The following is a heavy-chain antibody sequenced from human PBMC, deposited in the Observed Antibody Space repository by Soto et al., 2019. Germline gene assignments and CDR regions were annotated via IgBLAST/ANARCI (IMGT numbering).Heavy chain of an antibody. CDR3: AKDLFPYSSSWSHMDY. CDR2: ISWNSGSI. CDR1: GFIFSSHW. D-gene: IGHD6-13*01. J-gene: IGHJ4*02. V-gene: IGHV3-9*01. Sequence: EVQLVESGGGLVQPGGSLRLSCAASGFIFSSHWMHWVRQAPGKGLEWVSGISWNSGSIGYADSVKGRFTISRDNAKNSLYLQMNSLRAEDTALYYCAKDLFPYSSSWSHMDYWGQGTLVTVSS.